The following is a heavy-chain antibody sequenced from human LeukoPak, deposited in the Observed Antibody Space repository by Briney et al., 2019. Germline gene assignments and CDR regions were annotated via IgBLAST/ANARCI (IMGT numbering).Heavy chain of an antibody. CDR2: IIPIFGTA. Sequence: SVKVSCTASGGTFSSYAISWVRQAPGQGLEWMGRIIPIFGTANYAQKFQCRVTITTDESTSTAYMELSSLRSEDTAVYYCASGTYYHFWSGYPLDYWGQGTLVTVSS. CDR1: GGTFSSYA. D-gene: IGHD3-3*01. J-gene: IGHJ4*02. V-gene: IGHV1-69*05. CDR3: ASGTYYHFWSGYPLDY.